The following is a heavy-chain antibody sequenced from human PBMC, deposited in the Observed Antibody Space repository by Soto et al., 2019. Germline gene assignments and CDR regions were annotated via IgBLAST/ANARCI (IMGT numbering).Heavy chain of an antibody. CDR1: GFTFSSYA. CDR3: AKGSYYGPPRYLQH. D-gene: IGHD3-10*01. V-gene: IGHV3-23*01. Sequence: PGGSLRLSCAASGFTFSSYARSWIRQAPGKGLEWVSAISGSGGSTYYADSVKGRFTISRDNSKNTLYLQMNSLRAEDTAVYYCAKGSYYGPPRYLQHWGQGTLVTVSS. J-gene: IGHJ1*01. CDR2: ISGSGGST.